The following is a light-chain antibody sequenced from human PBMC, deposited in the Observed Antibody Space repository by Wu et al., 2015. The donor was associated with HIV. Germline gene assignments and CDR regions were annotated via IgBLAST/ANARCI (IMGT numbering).Light chain of an antibody. CDR3: QQRNIWPLT. V-gene: IGKV3D-20*02. CDR1: ESINSNY. J-gene: IGKJ5*01. CDR2: GAS. Sequence: EIVLTQSPGILSLSPGERATLSCRASESINSNYLAWYQQKPGQAPRLLIHGASTRATGIPARFSGTGSGTDFTLTISSLEPDDFAVYYCQQRNIWPLTFGQGTRLEIK.